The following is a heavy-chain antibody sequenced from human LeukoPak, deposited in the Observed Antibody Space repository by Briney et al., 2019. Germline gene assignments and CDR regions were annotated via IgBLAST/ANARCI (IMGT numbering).Heavy chain of an antibody. V-gene: IGHV3-74*01. CDR3: ASGLTLLGYCSSTSCLMNY. CDR1: GFTLSSYW. D-gene: IGHD2-2*01. J-gene: IGHJ4*02. Sequence: QPGGSLRLSCAVSGFTLSSYWMHWVRQAPGKGLVWVSRIDSDGSTTDYADSVKGRFTISRDNANNTLYLQMNSLRAEDAGVYYCASGLTLLGYCSSTSCLMNYWGQGTLVTVSS. CDR2: IDSDGSTT.